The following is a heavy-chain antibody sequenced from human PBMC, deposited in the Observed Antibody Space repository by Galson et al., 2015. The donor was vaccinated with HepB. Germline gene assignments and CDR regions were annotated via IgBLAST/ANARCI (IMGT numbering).Heavy chain of an antibody. V-gene: IGHV1-24*01. D-gene: IGHD3-10*01. Sequence: SVKVSCKVSGYTLTELSMHWVRQAPGKGLEWMGGFDPEDGETIYAQKFQGRVAMTEDTSTDTAYMELSSLRSEDTAVYYCATGRHPAGPFDYWGQGTLVTVSS. CDR3: ATGRHPAGPFDY. J-gene: IGHJ4*02. CDR2: FDPEDGET. CDR1: GYTLTELS.